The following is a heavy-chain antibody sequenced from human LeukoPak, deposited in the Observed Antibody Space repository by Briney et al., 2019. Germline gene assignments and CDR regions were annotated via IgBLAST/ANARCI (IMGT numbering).Heavy chain of an antibody. J-gene: IGHJ4*02. D-gene: IGHD3-22*01. CDR1: GFTFSSYA. CDR3: ARGPWDYYDSSGGRHFDY. CDR2: ISSSGSTI. V-gene: IGHV3-48*03. Sequence: GGSLRLSCAASGFTFSSYAMSWVRQAPGKGLEWVSYISSSGSTISYADSVKGRFTISRDNAKNSLYLQMNSLRAEDTAVYFCARGPWDYYDSSGGRHFDYWGQGTLVTVSS.